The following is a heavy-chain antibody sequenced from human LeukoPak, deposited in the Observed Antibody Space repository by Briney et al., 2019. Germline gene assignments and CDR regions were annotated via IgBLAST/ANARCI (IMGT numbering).Heavy chain of an antibody. CDR3: ARGPYSCYEKAFDY. D-gene: IGHD5-12*01. CDR1: VGSLSVYY. V-gene: IGHV4-34*01. CDR2: INHSGST. J-gene: IGHJ4*02. Sequence: SETLSLTCAVYVGSLSVYYWSWIRQPPGKGLEWIGEINHSGSTNYNPSLKSRVTISVDTSKNQFSLKLSSVTAADTAVYYCARGPYSCYEKAFDYLGEGTLVSVSP.